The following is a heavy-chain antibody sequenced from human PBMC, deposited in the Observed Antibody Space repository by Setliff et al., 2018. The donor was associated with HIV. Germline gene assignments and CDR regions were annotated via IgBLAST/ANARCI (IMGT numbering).Heavy chain of an antibody. CDR3: ARAPRIFPEFNNPHPHFDH. CDR2: ISAYNGNT. D-gene: IGHD3-3*01. CDR1: GYIFISYG. Sequence: ASVKVSCKASGYIFISYGFSWVRQAPGQGLEWMGWISAYNGNTNYAQKLQGRVTMTTDTSTSTAYMELRGLVSDDTAVYFCARAPRIFPEFNNPHPHFDHWGQGTLVTVSS. J-gene: IGHJ4*02. V-gene: IGHV1-18*01.